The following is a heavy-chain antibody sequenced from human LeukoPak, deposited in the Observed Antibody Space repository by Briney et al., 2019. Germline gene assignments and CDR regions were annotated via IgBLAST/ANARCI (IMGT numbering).Heavy chain of an antibody. V-gene: IGHV1-3*01. CDR1: GYTFTSYA. CDR2: INAGNGNT. CDR3: ARDSTTLRVTYYYGSSGFPLGSLDY. J-gene: IGHJ4*02. Sequence: ASVKVSCKASGYTFTSYAMHWVRQAPGQRLEWMGWINAGNGNTKYSQKFQGRVTITRDTSASTAYMELSSLRSEDTAVYYCARDSTTLRVTYYYGSSGFPLGSLDYWGQGTLVTVSS. D-gene: IGHD3-22*01.